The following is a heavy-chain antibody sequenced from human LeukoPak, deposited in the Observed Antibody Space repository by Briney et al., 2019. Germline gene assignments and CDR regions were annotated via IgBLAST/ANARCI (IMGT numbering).Heavy chain of an antibody. CDR1: GYSFTTYY. V-gene: IGHV1-46*01. Sequence: ASVKLACKATGYSFTTYYIHWMRQAPGRRLEWTGIINPSDGSTSSAQKFQGRVTMTSDTSTSTVYMELSSLTYDDTAVYYCARDVVVEVGMLPTDSWFDPWGRGTLVAVSS. CDR3: ARDVVVEVGMLPTDSWFDP. J-gene: IGHJ5*02. D-gene: IGHD2-15*01. CDR2: INPSDGST.